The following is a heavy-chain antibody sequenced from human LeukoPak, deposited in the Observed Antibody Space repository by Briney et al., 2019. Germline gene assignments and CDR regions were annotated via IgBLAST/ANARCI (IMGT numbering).Heavy chain of an antibody. CDR3: AQSAGFDP. J-gene: IGHJ5*02. V-gene: IGHV3-23*01. Sequence: GGSLRLSCAASGFTFSSYVMSWVRQAPGEGLEWVSTITAAGDNTYYAASVKGRFTISRDNSKNTVYLQISSLRDEGTALYYCAQSAGFDPWGQGTLVTVSS. CDR1: GFTFSSYV. CDR2: ITAAGDNT.